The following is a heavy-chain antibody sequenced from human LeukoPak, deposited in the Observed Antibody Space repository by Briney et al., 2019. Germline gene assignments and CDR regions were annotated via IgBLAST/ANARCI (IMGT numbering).Heavy chain of an antibody. CDR1: GGSISSYY. CDR3: ARVPLRFLEPFDY. V-gene: IGHV4-34*01. CDR2: ISHRGRT. D-gene: IGHD3-3*01. J-gene: IGHJ4*02. Sequence: SETLSLTCTVSGGSISSYYWSWIRQPPEKGLEWIGEISHRGRTHYTPSLQSRVTMSVDTSKNQFALNLNSVTAADTAVYYCARVPLRFLEPFDYWGQGILVTVSS.